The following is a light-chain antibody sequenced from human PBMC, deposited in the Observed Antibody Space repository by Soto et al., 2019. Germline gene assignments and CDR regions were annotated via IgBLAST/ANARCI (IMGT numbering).Light chain of an antibody. J-gene: IGKJ3*01. CDR2: GAS. CDR1: QGVSRK. Sequence: EIVMPPSHATISVAPVERSHFSWLASQGVSRKLAWYQHKPGQAPRLLISGASTGATGIPARFSGSGSGTEFTLTISSLQSEDCAIYYCQQYHTWPITFGRGTKVDIK. CDR3: QQYHTWPIT. V-gene: IGKV3-15*01.